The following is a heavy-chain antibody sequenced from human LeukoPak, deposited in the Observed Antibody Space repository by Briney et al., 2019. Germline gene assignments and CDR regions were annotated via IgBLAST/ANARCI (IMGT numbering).Heavy chain of an antibody. V-gene: IGHV4-31*03. Sequence: SQTLSLTCTVSGGSISSGGYYWSWIRQHPGKGLEWIGYIYYSGSTYCNPSLKSRVTISVDTSKNQFSLKLSSVTAADTAVYYCARGRYYDILTGYLDYWGQGTLVTVSS. D-gene: IGHD3-9*01. J-gene: IGHJ4*02. CDR2: IYYSGST. CDR3: ARGRYYDILTGYLDY. CDR1: GGSISSGGYY.